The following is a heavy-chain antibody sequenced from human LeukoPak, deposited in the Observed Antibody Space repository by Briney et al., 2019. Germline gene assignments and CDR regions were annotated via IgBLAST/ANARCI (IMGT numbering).Heavy chain of an antibody. CDR1: GYTFTSYD. V-gene: IGHV1-8*01. CDR3: ARVGSSWFYYYYGMDV. CDR2: MNPNSGNT. D-gene: IGHD6-13*01. Sequence: GASVKVSCKASGYTFTSYDINWVRQATGQGLEWMGWMNPNSGNTGYAQKFQGRVTMTRNTSISTAYMELSSLRSEDTAVYCCARVGSSWFYYYYGMDVWGQGTLVTVSS. J-gene: IGHJ6*02.